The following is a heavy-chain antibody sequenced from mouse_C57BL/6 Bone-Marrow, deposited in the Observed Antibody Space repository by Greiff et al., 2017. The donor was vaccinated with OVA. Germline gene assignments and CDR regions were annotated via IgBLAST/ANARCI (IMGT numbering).Heavy chain of an antibody. Sequence: EVKLMESGGGLVQPGGSMKLSCVASGFTFSNYWMNWVRQSPEKGLEWVAQIRLKSDNYATHYAESVKGRFTISRDDSKSSVYLQMNNLRAEDTGIYYCTKLGRRAWFAYWGQGTLVTVSA. CDR3: TKLGRRAWFAY. V-gene: IGHV6-3*01. CDR1: GFTFSNYW. CDR2: IRLKSDNYAT. D-gene: IGHD4-1*01. J-gene: IGHJ3*01.